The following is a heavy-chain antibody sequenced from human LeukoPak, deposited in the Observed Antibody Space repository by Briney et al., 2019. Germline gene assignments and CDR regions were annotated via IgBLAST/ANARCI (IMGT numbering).Heavy chain of an antibody. Sequence: ASVKVSCKASGYTFTGYYMHWVRQAPGQGLEWMGWINPNSGVTNYAQKFQGRVTMTRDTSISTAYMELGRLRSDDTAVYYCARDSEETMVRGVITQADYWGQGTLVTVSS. CDR2: INPNSGVT. CDR3: ARDSEETMVRGVITQADY. D-gene: IGHD3-10*01. V-gene: IGHV1-2*02. CDR1: GYTFTGYY. J-gene: IGHJ4*02.